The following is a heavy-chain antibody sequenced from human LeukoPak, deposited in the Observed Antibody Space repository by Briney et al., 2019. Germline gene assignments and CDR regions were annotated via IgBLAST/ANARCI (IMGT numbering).Heavy chain of an antibody. CDR1: GFTFSNYW. D-gene: IGHD2-8*02. Sequence: QAGGSLRLSCKASGFTFSNYWMSWVRQAPGRGLEWVANINQDESQKYFVDSVKGRFAISRDNVENSMFLQMSSLRAEDTAVYYCVRDSHWSLDYWGQGILVSVSS. CDR3: VRDSHWSLDY. J-gene: IGHJ4*02. CDR2: INQDESQK. V-gene: IGHV3-7*01.